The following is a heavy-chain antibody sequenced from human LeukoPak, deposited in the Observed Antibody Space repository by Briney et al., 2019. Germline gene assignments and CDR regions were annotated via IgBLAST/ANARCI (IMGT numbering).Heavy chain of an antibody. V-gene: IGHV4-59*01. D-gene: IGHD3-22*01. J-gene: IGHJ4*02. CDR2: ISYSGNT. CDR3: ARGVGSGYTDY. CDR1: GGSISSYY. Sequence: SETLPLTCTVSGGSISSYYWTWIRQPPGKGLEWIGFISYSGNTNYNPSLKSRVTISLDTSKNQFSLKLISVTAADTAVYYCARGVGSGYTDYWGQGALVTVSS.